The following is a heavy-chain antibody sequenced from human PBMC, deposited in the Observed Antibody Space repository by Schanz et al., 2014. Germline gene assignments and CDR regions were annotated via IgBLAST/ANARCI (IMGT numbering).Heavy chain of an antibody. J-gene: IGHJ3*02. CDR3: TRGGASYALSAFDI. CDR1: GYTFTSYG. V-gene: IGHV1-18*01. D-gene: IGHD5-18*01. CDR2: ITAYNGDT. Sequence: QVQLVQSGAEVKKPGASVKVSCKASGYTFTSYGINWVRQAPGQGLEWMGWITAYNGDTIYALKLQGRVTMTTDTATGTAYMELSSLRSDDTAMYYCTRGGASYALSAFDIWGQGTMVTVSS.